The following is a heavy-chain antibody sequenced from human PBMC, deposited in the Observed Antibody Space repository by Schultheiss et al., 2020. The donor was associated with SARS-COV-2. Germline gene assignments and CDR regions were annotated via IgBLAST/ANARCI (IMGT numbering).Heavy chain of an antibody. CDR1: GFTFSSYG. CDR2: ISYDGSNK. CDR3: ARYPAYYGMDV. J-gene: IGHJ6*02. V-gene: IGHV3-30*03. Sequence: GESLKISCAASGFTFSSYGMHWVRQAPGKGLEWVAVISYDGSNKYYADSVKVRFTISRDNSKNTLYLQMNSLRTEDTAVYYCARYPAYYGMDVWGQGTTVTVSS.